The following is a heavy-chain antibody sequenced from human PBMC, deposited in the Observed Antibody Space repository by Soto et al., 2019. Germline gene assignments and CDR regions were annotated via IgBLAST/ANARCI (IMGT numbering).Heavy chain of an antibody. CDR2: TYYRSKWYN. D-gene: IGHD2-21*01. Sequence: SRTLSLTCAISGDSVSSNSAAWNWVRQSPSRGLEWLGRTYYRSKWYNDYAVSVKSRITINPDTSKNQFSLQLNSVTPEDTAVYYCAAVALLGQNAFDIWGQGTMVTVSS. CDR3: AAVALLGQNAFDI. V-gene: IGHV6-1*01. CDR1: GDSVSSNSAA. J-gene: IGHJ3*02.